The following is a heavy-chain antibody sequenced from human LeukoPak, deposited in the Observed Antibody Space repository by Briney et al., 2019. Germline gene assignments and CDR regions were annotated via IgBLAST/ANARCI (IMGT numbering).Heavy chain of an antibody. J-gene: IGHJ4*02. CDR3: ARHRSYSSSWFDY. D-gene: IGHD6-13*01. CDR2: ISGSGGST. CDR1: GFTFSSYA. Sequence: GGSLRLSCAASGFTFSSYAMSWVRQAPGKGLEWVSAISGSGGSTYYADSVKGRFTISRDNSKNTLYLQMNSPRAEDTAVYYCARHRSYSSSWFDYWGQGTLVTVSS. V-gene: IGHV3-23*01.